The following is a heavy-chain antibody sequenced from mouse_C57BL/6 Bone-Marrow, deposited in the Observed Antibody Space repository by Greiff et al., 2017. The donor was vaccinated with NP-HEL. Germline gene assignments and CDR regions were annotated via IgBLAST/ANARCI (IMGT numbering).Heavy chain of an antibody. J-gene: IGHJ2*01. CDR3: VRQGYDGYYLDY. D-gene: IGHD2-3*01. Sequence: EVMLVESGGGLVQPKGSLKLSCAASGFSFNTYAMNWVRQAPGKGLEWVARIRSKSNNYATYYADSLKDRFTISRDDSESMLYLQMNTLKTEDTAMYYVVRQGYDGYYLDYWGQGTTLTVSS. CDR1: GFSFNTYA. V-gene: IGHV10-1*01. CDR2: IRSKSNNYAT.